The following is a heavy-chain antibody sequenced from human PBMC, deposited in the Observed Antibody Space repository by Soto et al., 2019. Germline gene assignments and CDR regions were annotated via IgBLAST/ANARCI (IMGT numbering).Heavy chain of an antibody. J-gene: IGHJ4*02. Sequence: EVQLVESGGGLVQPGGSVRLSCAASGFTLSGYWMHWVRQVPGKGLVWVSRVNSDGSMTAYADSVKGRFTISRDNAKNTLYQQMNSLKADDTAVYYCARGKDQRNTQTYSYFDSWGQGTQVAVSS. V-gene: IGHV3-74*01. CDR1: GFTLSGYW. CDR3: ARGKDQRNTQTYSYFDS. D-gene: IGHD5-18*01. CDR2: VNSDGSMT.